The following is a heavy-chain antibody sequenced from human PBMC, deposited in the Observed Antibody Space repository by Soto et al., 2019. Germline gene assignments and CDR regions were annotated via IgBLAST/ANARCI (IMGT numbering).Heavy chain of an antibody. CDR3: ARDYYYDSSGYGGANWFDP. CDR2: INHSGST. Sequence: SQTLSLTCAAYGGSFSGYYWSLIRQPPGKGLEWIGEINHSGSTNYNPSLKSRVTISVDTSKNQFSLKLSSVTAADTAVYYCARDYYYDSSGYGGANWFDPWGQGTLVTVSS. D-gene: IGHD3-22*01. J-gene: IGHJ5*02. V-gene: IGHV4-34*01. CDR1: GGSFSGYY.